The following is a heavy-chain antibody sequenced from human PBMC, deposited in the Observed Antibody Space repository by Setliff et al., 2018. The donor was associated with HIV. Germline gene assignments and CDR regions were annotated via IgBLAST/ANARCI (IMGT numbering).Heavy chain of an antibody. CDR1: GGSISIYY. D-gene: IGHD3-3*01. CDR3: ARDRSGTSYAVDDAFDI. CDR2: ISAGGYT. Sequence: SETLSLTCAVSGGSISIYYWSWIRQLPGEGLEWIGRISAGGYTYYNPSLQSRVTMSVDMSKTQFSLKLSSVAAADTAIYYCARDRSGTSYAVDDAFDIWGQGTMVTVSS. J-gene: IGHJ3*02. V-gene: IGHV4-4*07.